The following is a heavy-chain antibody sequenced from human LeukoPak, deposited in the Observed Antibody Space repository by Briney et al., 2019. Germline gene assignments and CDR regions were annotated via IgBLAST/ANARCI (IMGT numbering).Heavy chain of an antibody. Sequence: GGSLRLSCAASGFTFSNYAMNWVRQAPGKGLEWVSAISGSGGSTYYADSVKGRFTISRDNSKNTLYLQMNSPRAEDTAAYYCAKVGYFFGYLYYFDYWGQGILVTVSS. D-gene: IGHD3-3*01. CDR2: ISGSGGST. J-gene: IGHJ4*02. V-gene: IGHV3-23*01. CDR3: AKVGYFFGYLYYFDY. CDR1: GFTFSNYA.